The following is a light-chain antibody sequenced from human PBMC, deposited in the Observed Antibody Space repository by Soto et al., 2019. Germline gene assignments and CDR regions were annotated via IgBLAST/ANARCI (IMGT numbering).Light chain of an antibody. J-gene: IGKJ5*01. V-gene: IGKV1-5*01. CDR2: DAS. CDR1: QSISSW. CDR3: QQYNTYST. Sequence: DIQMTQSPSTVSSSVRDRVTITCRASQSISSWLAWYQQKPGKAPKALIYDASTLRSGVPSRFSGGGSGTEFTLTISSLQPDDFATYYCQQYNTYSTFGQGTRLEIK.